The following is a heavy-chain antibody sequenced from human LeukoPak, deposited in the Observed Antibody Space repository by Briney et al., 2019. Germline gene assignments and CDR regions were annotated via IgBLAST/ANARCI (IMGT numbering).Heavy chain of an antibody. D-gene: IGHD1-1*01. CDR1: GGSFSGYY. CDR3: ARGRTRFNP. CDR2: INHSGST. V-gene: IGHV4-34*01. Sequence: SETLSLTCAVYGGSFSGYYWSWIRQPPGKGLEWIGEINHSGSTNYNPSLKSRVTISVDTSKNQFSLKLSSVTAADTAVYYCARGRTRFNPWGQGTLVTVSS. J-gene: IGHJ5*02.